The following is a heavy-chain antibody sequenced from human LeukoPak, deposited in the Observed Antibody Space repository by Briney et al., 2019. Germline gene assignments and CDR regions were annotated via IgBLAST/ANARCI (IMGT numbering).Heavy chain of an antibody. CDR1: GFTFSSYA. J-gene: IGHJ4*02. D-gene: IGHD3-3*01. Sequence: GGSLRLSCAASGFTFSSYAMHWVRQAPGKGLEWVAVISYDGSNKYYADSVKGRFTISRDNSKNTLYLQMNSLRAEDTAVYYCARELYYDFWSGYYSGVDYWGQGTLVTVSS. CDR3: ARELYYDFWSGYYSGVDY. V-gene: IGHV3-30-3*01. CDR2: ISYDGSNK.